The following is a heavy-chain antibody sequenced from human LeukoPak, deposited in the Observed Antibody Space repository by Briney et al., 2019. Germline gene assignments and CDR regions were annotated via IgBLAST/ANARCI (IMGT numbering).Heavy chain of an antibody. J-gene: IGHJ6*02. CDR1: GFTFSSYS. D-gene: IGHD2-2*01. V-gene: IGHV3-21*01. CDR3: ARDQDIVVVPAARDYYYYGMDD. Sequence: GGSLRLSCAASGFTFSSYSMNWVRQAPGKGLEWVSSISSSSSYIYYADSVKGRFTISGDNAKNSLYLQMNSLRAEDTAVYYCARDQDIVVVPAARDYYYYGMDDWGQGTTVTVSS. CDR2: ISSSSSYI.